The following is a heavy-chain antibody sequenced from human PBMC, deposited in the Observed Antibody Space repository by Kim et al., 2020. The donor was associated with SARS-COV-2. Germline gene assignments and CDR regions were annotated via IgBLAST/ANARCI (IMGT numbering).Heavy chain of an antibody. CDR1: GGSISSGGYC. CDR3: ARAAISKMLWGVQHFDP. CDR2: IYYSGTA. J-gene: IGHJ5*02. D-gene: IGHD3-10*01. Sequence: SETLSLTCTVSGGSISSGGYCWSWIRQHAGKGLEWIGYIYYSGTAYYNPSLKSRVTISVDTSNNRFSQKLSSVTAADTAVYYCARAAISKMLWGVQHFDPWGQGTLVTVSS. V-gene: IGHV4-31*03.